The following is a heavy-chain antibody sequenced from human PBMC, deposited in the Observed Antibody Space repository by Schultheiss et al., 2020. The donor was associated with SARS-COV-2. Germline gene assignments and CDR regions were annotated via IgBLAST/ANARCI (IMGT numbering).Heavy chain of an antibody. CDR3: ARIDYGDYVR. D-gene: IGHD4-17*01. CDR2: INPNNSGT. Sequence: ASVKVSCKASGYTFTAYYMHWVRQAPGQGLEWMGRINPNNSGTNYAQKFQGRVTMSRDTSISTAYMELSRLRSDDTAVYYCARIDYGDYVRWGQGTLVTVSS. CDR1: GYTFTAYY. J-gene: IGHJ4*02. V-gene: IGHV1-2*06.